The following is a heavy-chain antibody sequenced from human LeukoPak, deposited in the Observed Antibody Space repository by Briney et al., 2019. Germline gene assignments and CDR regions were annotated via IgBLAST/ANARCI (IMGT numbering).Heavy chain of an antibody. J-gene: IGHJ6*02. Sequence: SVKVPCKASGGTFSSYAISWVRQAPGQGLEWMGGIIPIFGTANYAQKFQGRVTITADESTSTAYMELSSLRSEDTAVYYCARSSRGYSYGTPGLDVWGQGATVTVSS. D-gene: IGHD5-18*01. CDR2: IIPIFGTA. CDR3: ARSSRGYSYGTPGLDV. V-gene: IGHV1-69*13. CDR1: GGTFSSYA.